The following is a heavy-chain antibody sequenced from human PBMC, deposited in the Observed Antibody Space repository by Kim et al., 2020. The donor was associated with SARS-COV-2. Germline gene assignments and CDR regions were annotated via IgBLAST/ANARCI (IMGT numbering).Heavy chain of an antibody. J-gene: IGHJ4*02. Sequence: NPSLKSRVTISVDTSKNQFSLKLSSVTAADTAVYYCARGRATVTTPPFDYWGQGTLVTVSS. V-gene: IGHV4-59*09. D-gene: IGHD4-17*01. CDR3: ARGRATVTTPPFDY.